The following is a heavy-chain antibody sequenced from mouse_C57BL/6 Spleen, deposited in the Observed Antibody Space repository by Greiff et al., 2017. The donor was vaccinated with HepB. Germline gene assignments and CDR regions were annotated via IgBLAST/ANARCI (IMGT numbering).Heavy chain of an antibody. CDR1: GYSFTGYY. CDR3: ARGDFDY. CDR2: INPSTGGT. J-gene: IGHJ2*01. Sequence: VHVKQSGPELVKPGASVKITCKASGYSFTGYYMHWVKQRSDKSLEWIGEINPSTGGTSYNQKFKGKATLTVDKSSSTAYMQLKSLTSEDSAVYYCARGDFDYWGQGTTLTVAS. V-gene: IGHV1-43*01.